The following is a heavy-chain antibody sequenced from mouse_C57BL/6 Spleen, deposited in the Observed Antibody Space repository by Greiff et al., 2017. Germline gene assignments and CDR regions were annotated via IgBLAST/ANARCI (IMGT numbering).Heavy chain of an antibody. V-gene: IGHV1-53*01. Sequence: QVQLQQPGTELVQPGASVKLSCNASGYTFTSSWMHWVQQRPVPGLEWIGNIHPSSGGANYNKTFKNKATLTVDKSSSTAYMQISSLTSEDSAVNYCAYGNYYFDYWGQGTTLTVSS. J-gene: IGHJ2*01. CDR3: AYGNYYFDY. CDR2: IHPSSGGA. CDR1: GYTFTSSW. D-gene: IGHD2-1*01.